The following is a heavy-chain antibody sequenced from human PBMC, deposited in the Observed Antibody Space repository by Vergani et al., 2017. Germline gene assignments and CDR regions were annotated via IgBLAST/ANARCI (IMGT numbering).Heavy chain of an antibody. D-gene: IGHD6-13*01. J-gene: IGHJ3*02. CDR1: GGSFSGYY. V-gene: IGHV4-34*01. CDR2: INHSGST. Sequence: QVQLQQWGAGLLKPSETLSLTCAVYGGSFSGYYWSWIRQPPGKGLEWIGEINHSGSTNYNPSLKSGVTISVDTSKNQFSLKLSSVTAADTAVYYCARGRIAAAGITHAFDIWGQGTMVTVSS. CDR3: ARGRIAAAGITHAFDI.